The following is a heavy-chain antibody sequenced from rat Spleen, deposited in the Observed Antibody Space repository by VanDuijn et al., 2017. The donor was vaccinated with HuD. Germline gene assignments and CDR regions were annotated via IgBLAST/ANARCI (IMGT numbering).Heavy chain of an antibody. D-gene: IGHD1-11*01. CDR3: VKDRDGGYAFEH. CDR2: IKTDGGET. V-gene: IGHV5-58*01. CDR1: GFTFSSYW. Sequence: EVQLVETGGGLVQPGRSLKLSCVAAGFTFSSYWMYWIRQAPGKGLEWVSSIKTDGGETYYPDAVKGRFTSSRENAENTVYLQMNSLRSEDTATYYCVKDRDGGYAFEHWGQGVMVTVSS. J-gene: IGHJ2*01.